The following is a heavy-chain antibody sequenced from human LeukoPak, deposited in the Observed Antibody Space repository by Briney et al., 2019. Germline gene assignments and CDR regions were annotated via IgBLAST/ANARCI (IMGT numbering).Heavy chain of an antibody. CDR3: AKARYYDSSGPPSFQH. CDR1: GFIFSSYS. D-gene: IGHD3-22*01. V-gene: IGHV3-23*01. Sequence: GGSLRLSCAASGFIFSSYSMNWVRQAPGKGLEWISYISGGGGNIHYADSVKGRFTISRDNSKNTLYLQMNSLRAEDTAVYYCAKARYYDSSGPPSFQHWGQGTLVTVSS. CDR2: ISGGGGNI. J-gene: IGHJ1*01.